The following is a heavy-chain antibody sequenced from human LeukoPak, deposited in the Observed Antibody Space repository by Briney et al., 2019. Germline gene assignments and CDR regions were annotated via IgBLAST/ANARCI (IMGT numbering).Heavy chain of an antibody. Sequence: SQTLSLTCAISGDSVSSNSAAWNWIRQSPSRGLEWLGRTYYRSKWYNDYAVSVKSRITINPDTSKSQFSLQLNSVTPEDTAVYYCARNQGYCSGGSCYEPIDYWGQGTLVTVSS. CDR1: GDSVSSNSAA. CDR2: TYYRSKWYN. CDR3: ARNQGYCSGGSCYEPIDY. J-gene: IGHJ4*02. D-gene: IGHD2-15*01. V-gene: IGHV6-1*01.